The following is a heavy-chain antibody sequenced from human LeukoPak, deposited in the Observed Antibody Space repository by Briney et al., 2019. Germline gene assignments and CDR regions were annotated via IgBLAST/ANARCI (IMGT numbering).Heavy chain of an antibody. J-gene: IGHJ5*02. CDR2: ISSSSTYT. CDR3: ARDTYKVFDL. CDR1: GFTFNTYF. D-gene: IGHD5-24*01. Sequence: GGSLRLPCAASGFTFNTYFMNWVRQAPGKGLEWVSSISSSSTYTYYADSVKGRFAISRDNAKDSLYLDMNSLRAEDTAVYYCARDTYKVFDLWGQGTLVTVSS. V-gene: IGHV3-21*01.